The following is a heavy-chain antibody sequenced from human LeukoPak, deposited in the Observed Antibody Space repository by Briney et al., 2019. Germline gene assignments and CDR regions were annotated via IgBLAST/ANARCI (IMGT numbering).Heavy chain of an antibody. J-gene: IGHJ4*02. Sequence: GGSLRLPCAASGFTFSTYGMHWVRQAPGKGLEWVAFIGHDATKIYYADSVQGRFTISRDNSKNTLYSEMNSLSGEDTALYYCAKDHVTWGNRYFDHWGQGTLGTVSS. V-gene: IGHV3-30*02. CDR3: AKDHVTWGNRYFDH. CDR1: GFTFSTYG. D-gene: IGHD3-16*01. CDR2: IGHDATKI.